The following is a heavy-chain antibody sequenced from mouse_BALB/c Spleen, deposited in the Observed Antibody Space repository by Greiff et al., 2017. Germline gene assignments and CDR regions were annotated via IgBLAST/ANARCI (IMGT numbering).Heavy chain of an antibody. V-gene: IGHV1-7*01. CDR3: ARKAELGDFDY. Sequence: VQLVESGAELAKPGASVKMSCKASGYTFTSYWMHWVKQRPGQGLEWIGYINPSTGYTEYNQKFKDKATLTADKSSSTAYMQLSSLTSEDSAVYYCARKAELGDFDYWGQGTTLTVSS. CDR2: INPSTGYT. J-gene: IGHJ2*01. CDR1: GYTFTSYW. D-gene: IGHD4-1*01.